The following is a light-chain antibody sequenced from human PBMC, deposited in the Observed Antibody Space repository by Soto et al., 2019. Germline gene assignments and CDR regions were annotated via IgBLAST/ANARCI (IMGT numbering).Light chain of an antibody. J-gene: IGKJ1*01. V-gene: IGKV1-5*03. CDR1: QTISSW. CDR3: QHCSTYSEA. CDR2: KAS. Sequence: SPSTLSGCIGGRDTTTCRASQTISSWLAWYQQKPGKAPKLLIYKASTLKSGVPSRFSVSGSGTKCTRTIVCLQPDDCATYYCQHCSTYSEAFDQGTKVDIK.